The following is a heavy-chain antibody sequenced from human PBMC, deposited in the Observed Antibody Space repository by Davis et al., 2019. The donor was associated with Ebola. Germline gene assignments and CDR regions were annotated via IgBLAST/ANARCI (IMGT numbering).Heavy chain of an antibody. J-gene: IGHJ4*02. D-gene: IGHD1-26*01. CDR1: GYTFTNYY. CDR3: ARRVGSRSGFDY. V-gene: IGHV1-18*04. CDR2: VSAHNGHT. Sequence: AASVMVSCKASGYTFTNYYMHWVRQAPGLGLEWMGWVSAHNGHTDYAQNFQGRVTLTTDTSTSTAYMVLRSLRSHDTAVYYCARRVGSRSGFDYWGQGTLVTVSS.